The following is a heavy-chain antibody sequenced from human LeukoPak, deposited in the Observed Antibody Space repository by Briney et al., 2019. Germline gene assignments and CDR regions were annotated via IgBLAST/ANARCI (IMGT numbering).Heavy chain of an antibody. CDR2: ISASGGST. Sequence: GGSLRLSCAASGFTLSSYAMSWVRQAPGKGLEWVSSISASGGSTNYADSVKGRFTTSRDNSKNTVYLQMNSLRAEDTAVYYCAKVMKGSERLTMVRGVIIKTAGLYYMDVWGKGTTVTVSS. V-gene: IGHV3-23*01. CDR3: AKVMKGSERLTMVRGVIIKTAGLYYMDV. J-gene: IGHJ6*03. D-gene: IGHD3-10*01. CDR1: GFTLSSYA.